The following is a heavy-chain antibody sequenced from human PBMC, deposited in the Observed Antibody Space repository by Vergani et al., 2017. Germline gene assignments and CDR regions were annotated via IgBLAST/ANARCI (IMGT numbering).Heavy chain of an antibody. J-gene: IGHJ4*02. V-gene: IGHV4-39*01. Sequence: QLQLQQSGPGLVKPSETLFLTCTVSADCISSGSYYWGWIRQPPGKGLEWIGSLYYSGLTYYNPSLKSRVSISVDTAKTKFSRKVTSVTPADTAVYFCARQRPGSGWSPGDFDDWGQGILVTVSS. D-gene: IGHD6-19*01. CDR1: ADCISSGSYY. CDR3: ARQRPGSGWSPGDFDD. CDR2: LYYSGLT.